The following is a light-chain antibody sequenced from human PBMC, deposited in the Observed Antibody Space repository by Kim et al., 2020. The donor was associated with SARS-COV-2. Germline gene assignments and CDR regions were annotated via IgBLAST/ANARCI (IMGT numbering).Light chain of an antibody. CDR1: QSLVHSDGNTY. Sequence: VVMTQSPLSLPVTLGQPASISCRSSQSLVHSDGNTYLNWFQQRPGQSPRRLIYKVFNRDSGVPDRFSGSGSGTDFTLKSSRVEAEDVGVYYCMQGTHWPRTFGQGTKVDIK. V-gene: IGKV2-30*02. CDR2: KVF. CDR3: MQGTHWPRT. J-gene: IGKJ1*01.